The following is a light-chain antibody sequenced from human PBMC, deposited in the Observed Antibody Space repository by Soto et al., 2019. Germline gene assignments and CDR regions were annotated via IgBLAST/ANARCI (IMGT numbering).Light chain of an antibody. V-gene: IGKV3-11*01. CDR1: QSVSSY. CDR3: QQYGSSIKT. Sequence: EIVLTQSPATLSSSPGERATLSCRASQSVSSYLAWYQQKPGQAPRLLIYDASNRATGIPARFSGSGSGTDFTLTISSLEPEDFAVYYCQQYGSSIKTFGQGTKVDIK. J-gene: IGKJ1*01. CDR2: DAS.